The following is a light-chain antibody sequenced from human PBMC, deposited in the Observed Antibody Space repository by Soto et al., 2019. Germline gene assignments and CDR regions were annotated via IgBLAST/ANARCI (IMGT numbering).Light chain of an antibody. Sequence: QSALTQPPSASGSPGQSVTISCTGTSSDVGGYNYVSWYQQHPGKAPKLVXXXXXXRPSGVPDRFSGSKSGTTASLTVSGLQAEDEADYYCSSFTGASTIFGTGTKVTVL. V-gene: IGLV2-8*01. CDR2: XXX. CDR3: SSFTGASTI. CDR1: SSDVGGYNY. J-gene: IGLJ1*01.